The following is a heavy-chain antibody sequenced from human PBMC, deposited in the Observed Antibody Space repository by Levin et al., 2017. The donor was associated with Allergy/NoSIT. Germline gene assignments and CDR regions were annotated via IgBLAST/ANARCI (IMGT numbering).Heavy chain of an antibody. J-gene: IGHJ4*02. Sequence: PGGSLRLSCAASGFTFSSYSMNWVRQAPGKGLEWVSSISSSSYIYYADSVKGRFTISRDNAKNSLYLQMNSLRAEDTAVYYCARAGFMAYCGGDYWGQGTLVTVSS. V-gene: IGHV3-21*01. D-gene: IGHD2-21*01. CDR1: GFTFSSYS. CDR2: ISSSSYI. CDR3: ARAGFMAYCGGDY.